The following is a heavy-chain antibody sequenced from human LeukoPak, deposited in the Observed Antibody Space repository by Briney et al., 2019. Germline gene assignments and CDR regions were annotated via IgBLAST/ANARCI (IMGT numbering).Heavy chain of an antibody. CDR1: GGSFSGYY. CDR2: INHSGST. D-gene: IGHD6-13*01. J-gene: IGHJ4*02. Sequence: SETLSLTCAVYGGSFSGYYWSWIRQPPGKGLEWIGEINHSGSTNYNPSPKSRVTISVDTSKNQFSLKLSSVTAADTAVYYCARGTAAAGREGFDYWGQGTLVTVSS. V-gene: IGHV4-34*01. CDR3: ARGTAAAGREGFDY.